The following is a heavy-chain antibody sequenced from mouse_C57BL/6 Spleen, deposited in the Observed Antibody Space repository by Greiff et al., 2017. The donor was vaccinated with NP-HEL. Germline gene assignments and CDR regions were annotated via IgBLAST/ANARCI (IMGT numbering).Heavy chain of an antibody. Sequence: ELKLMESGGGLVKPGGSLKLSCAASGFTFSDYGMHWVRQAPEKGLEWVAYISSGSSTIYYADTVKGRFTISRDNAKNTLFLQMTSLRSEDTAMYYCARDGYYGYFDVWGTGTTVTVSS. CDR2: ISSGSSTI. V-gene: IGHV5-17*01. J-gene: IGHJ1*03. CDR1: GFTFSDYG. D-gene: IGHD2-3*01. CDR3: ARDGYYGYFDV.